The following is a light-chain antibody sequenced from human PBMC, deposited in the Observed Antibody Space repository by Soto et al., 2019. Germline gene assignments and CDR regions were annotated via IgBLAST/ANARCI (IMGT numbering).Light chain of an antibody. V-gene: IGLV2-23*02. Sequence: QSVLTQPASVSGSPGQSITISCTGTSNDVGGYNLVSWYQQHPGKAPKLIIYEVTKRPSGVSNRFSGSKSGNTASLTISGLQAEDEADYSCFSYAGNSGDFGTGTKATVL. CDR2: EVT. CDR1: SNDVGGYNL. CDR3: FSYAGNSGD. J-gene: IGLJ1*01.